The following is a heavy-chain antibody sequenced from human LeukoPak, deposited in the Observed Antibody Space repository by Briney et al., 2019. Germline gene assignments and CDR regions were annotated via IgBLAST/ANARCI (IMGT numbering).Heavy chain of an antibody. CDR1: GYTFTDYY. V-gene: IGHV1-69*02. J-gene: IGHJ4*02. CDR2: IIPILGIA. Sequence: GASVKVSCKASGYTFTDYYMHWVRQAPGQGLEWMGRIIPILGIANYAQKFQGRVTITADKSTSTAYMELSSLRSEDTAVYYCARNKDWEPQDYWGQGTLVTVSS. D-gene: IGHD1-26*01. CDR3: ARNKDWEPQDY.